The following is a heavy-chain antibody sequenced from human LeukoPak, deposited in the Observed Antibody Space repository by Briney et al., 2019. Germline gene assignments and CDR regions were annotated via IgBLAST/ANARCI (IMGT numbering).Heavy chain of an antibody. J-gene: IGHJ4*02. V-gene: IGHV1-2*02. D-gene: IGHD2-21*02. CDR2: IKPNSGDT. CDR1: GYTFTGYH. CDR3: AGFCGGDCPGFDY. Sequence: ASVKVSCKASGYTFTGYHMHWVRQAPGQGLEWMGWIKPNSGDTNYAQKFQGRVTMTRDTSISTAYMELSRLRSDDTAVYYCAGFCGGDCPGFDYWGQGTLVTVSS.